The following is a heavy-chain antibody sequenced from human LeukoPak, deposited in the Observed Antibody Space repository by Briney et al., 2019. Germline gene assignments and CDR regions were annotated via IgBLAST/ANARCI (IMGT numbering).Heavy chain of an antibody. CDR2: FTSGYTI. CDR1: GFTFSAYW. J-gene: IGHJ6*02. CDR3: ARVSGIALDV. Sequence: GGSLRLSCAASGFTFSAYWMQWVRQAPGKGLEWVASFTSGYTIYFADSVRGRFSISRDNAKNSLYLQMNSLRAEDTAVYYCARVSGIALDVWGQGTTVTVSS. D-gene: IGHD2-15*01. V-gene: IGHV3-69-1*02.